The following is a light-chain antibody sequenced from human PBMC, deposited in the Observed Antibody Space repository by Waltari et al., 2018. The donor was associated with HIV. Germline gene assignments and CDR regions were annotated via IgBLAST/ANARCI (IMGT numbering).Light chain of an antibody. CDR1: RRYIGAYDF. J-gene: IGLJ2*01. Sequence: QSALTQPASVSGSPGQSLTVSCTGTRRYIGAYDFVSWYQQTPGTAPKLVIYEVSNLPSGISYRFSGSKSGNTASLTISGLQTEDEADYYCSSFTTSNSLLFGGGTKVTVL. V-gene: IGLV2-14*01. CDR3: SSFTTSNSLL. CDR2: EVS.